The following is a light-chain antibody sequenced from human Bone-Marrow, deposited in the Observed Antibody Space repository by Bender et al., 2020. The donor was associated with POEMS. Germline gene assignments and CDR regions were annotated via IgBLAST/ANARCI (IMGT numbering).Light chain of an antibody. CDR3: QSFDTSLSGWV. V-gene: IGLV2-14*03. CDR2: GVS. CDR1: SSDVGGYNY. J-gene: IGLJ3*02. Sequence: QSALTQPASVSGSPGQSITISCTGTSSDVGGYNYVSWYQQHPGKAPKLMIYGVSNRPSGVSNRFSGSKSGTSVSLAITGLQAEDEADYYCQSFDTSLSGWVFGAGTKLTV.